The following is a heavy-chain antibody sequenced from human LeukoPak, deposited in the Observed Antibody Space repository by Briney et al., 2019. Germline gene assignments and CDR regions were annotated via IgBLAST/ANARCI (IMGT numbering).Heavy chain of an antibody. CDR2: INPSGGST. CDR3: ARGLLVWGSYRPPLGPFDY. J-gene: IGHJ4*02. Sequence: ASVKVSCKASGYTFTGYYMHWVRQAPGQGLEWMGIINPSGGSTSYAQKFQGRVTMTRDTSTSTVYMELSSLRSENTAVYYCARGLLVWGSYRPPLGPFDYWGQGTLVTVSS. V-gene: IGHV1-46*01. CDR1: GYTFTGYY. D-gene: IGHD3-16*02.